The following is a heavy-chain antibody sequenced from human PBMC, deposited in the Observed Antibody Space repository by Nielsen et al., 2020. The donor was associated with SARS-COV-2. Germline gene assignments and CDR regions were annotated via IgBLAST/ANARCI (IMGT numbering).Heavy chain of an antibody. CDR2: ISAYNGNT. CDR1: GYTFINYG. Sequence: ASVKVSCKASGYTFINYGISWVRQAPGQGLEWMGWISAYNGNTNYAQKLQGRVTMTTDTSTSTAYMELRSLRSDDTAVYYCARGASLKWHPAYWGQGTLVTVSS. D-gene: IGHD5-12*01. V-gene: IGHV1-18*01. J-gene: IGHJ4*02. CDR3: ARGASLKWHPAY.